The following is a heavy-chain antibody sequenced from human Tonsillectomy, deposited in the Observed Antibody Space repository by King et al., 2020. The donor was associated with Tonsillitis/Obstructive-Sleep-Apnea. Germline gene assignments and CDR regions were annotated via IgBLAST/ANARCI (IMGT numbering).Heavy chain of an antibody. D-gene: IGHD4-17*01. CDR1: GFNFSRSS. J-gene: IGHJ3*01. CDR2: ISSGRTYI. CDR3: VRDTYGDYASGAFDV. Sequence: VQLVESGGGLVKCGGSLRRSVVASGFNFSRSSMNLFGQAPGKGLEWSSSISSGRTYIYSTDSAQGRVAISRDNAKNSLYLQMNSLSVGDTAVYYCVRDTYGDYASGAFDVWGHGTMVAVSS. V-gene: IGHV3-21*01.